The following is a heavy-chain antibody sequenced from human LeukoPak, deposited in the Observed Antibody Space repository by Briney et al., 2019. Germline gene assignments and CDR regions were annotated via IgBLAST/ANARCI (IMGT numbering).Heavy chain of an antibody. CDR3: AKDLIRDTTRGAVDH. CDR2: ISSGGTGT. D-gene: IGHD5-18*01. J-gene: IGHJ4*02. V-gene: IGHV3-23*01. CDR1: GFTFSSYA. Sequence: PGGSLRLSCAASGFTFSSYAMTWVRQAPGKGLEWVSAISSGGTGTYYADSVKGRFTVSRDNSKNTLYLQMNSLRADDTALYYCAKDLIRDTTRGAVDHRGQGTLVTVSS.